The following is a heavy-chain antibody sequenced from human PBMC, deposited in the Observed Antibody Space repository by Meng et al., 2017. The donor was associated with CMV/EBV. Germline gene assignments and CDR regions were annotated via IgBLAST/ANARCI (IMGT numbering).Heavy chain of an antibody. CDR3: ARDFANEGVYYYDYYYGMDV. D-gene: IGHD3-10*01. CDR1: GYTFTGYY. V-gene: IGHV1-2*02. Sequence: ASVQVSCKASGYTFTGYYMHWVRQAPEQGLEWMGWINPNSGGTNYAQKFQGRVTMIRDTSISTAYMELSRLGSDDTAVYYCARDFANEGVYYYDYYYGMDVWGQGTTVTVSS. J-gene: IGHJ6*02. CDR2: INPNSGGT.